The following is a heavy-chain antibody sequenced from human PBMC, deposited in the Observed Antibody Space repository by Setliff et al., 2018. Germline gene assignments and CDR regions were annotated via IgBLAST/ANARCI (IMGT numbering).Heavy chain of an antibody. Sequence: SETLSLTCTVSGGSINSGDYFWSWFRQLPGKGLEWIGYIYYTGSTHYNPSLGSRVSILVDTSKNQFSLKLTSATVADTAVYYCVRGLQAGSWEPYYFDSWGRGTLVTVSS. J-gene: IGHJ4*02. CDR2: IYYTGST. V-gene: IGHV4-30-4*08. CDR3: VRGLQAGSWEPYYFDS. D-gene: IGHD3-10*01. CDR1: GGSINSGDYF.